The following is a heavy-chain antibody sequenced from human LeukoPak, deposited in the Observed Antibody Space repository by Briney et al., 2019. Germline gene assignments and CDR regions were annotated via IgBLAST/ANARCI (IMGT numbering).Heavy chain of an antibody. CDR1: GFTFSNYA. D-gene: IGHD1-26*01. V-gene: IGHV3-23*01. J-gene: IGHJ4*02. CDR3: AKGPDSAIVGATTLDY. CDR2: ISGSTGST. Sequence: QPGGSLRLSCAASGFTFSNYAMSWVRQAPGKGLEWVSLISGSTGSTYYADSVKGRFSISRDNSKNTVYLQMNSLRVEDTAVYYCAKGPDSAIVGATTLDYWGQGTLVTVSS.